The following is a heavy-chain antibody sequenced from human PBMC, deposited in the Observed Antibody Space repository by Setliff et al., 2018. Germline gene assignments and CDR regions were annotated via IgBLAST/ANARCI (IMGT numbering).Heavy chain of an antibody. V-gene: IGHV3-15*01. CDR3: ARTCSGSGCYAGLES. J-gene: IGHJ4*02. D-gene: IGHD2-15*01. Sequence: VGSLRLSCAASGVTVSDAWMGWVRQTPGKGLDWVGRIKSKTDGGTTDYAAPVKGRFTISRDDSKNTLYLQMNSLRPEDTAVYYCARTCSGSGCYAGLESWGQGTPVTVSS. CDR1: GVTVSDAW. CDR2: IKSKTDGGTT.